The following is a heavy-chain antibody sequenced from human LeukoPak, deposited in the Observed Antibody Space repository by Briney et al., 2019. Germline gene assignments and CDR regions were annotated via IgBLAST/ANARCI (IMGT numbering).Heavy chain of an antibody. CDR2: IKSKTDGGTT. Sequence: GGSLRLSCAASGFTFSNAWMSWVRQAPGKGLGWVGRIKSKTDGGTTDYAAPVKGRFTISRDDSKNTLYLQMNSLKTEDTAVYYCTTKGDSSSWSDLFDYWGQGTLVTVSS. V-gene: IGHV3-15*01. J-gene: IGHJ4*02. CDR1: GFTFSNAW. D-gene: IGHD6-13*01. CDR3: TTKGDSSSWSDLFDY.